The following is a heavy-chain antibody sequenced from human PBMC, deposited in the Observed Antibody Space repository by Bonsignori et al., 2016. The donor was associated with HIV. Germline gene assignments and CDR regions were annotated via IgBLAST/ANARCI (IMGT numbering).Heavy chain of an antibody. CDR1: GDSMNSYNFY. D-gene: IGHD6-13*01. J-gene: IGHJ4*02. CDR3: ARGEAAAGNFDY. CDR2: IYKSGST. Sequence: QLQLQESGPGLVTPSETLSLTCSVSGDSMNSYNFYWSWIRQPPGKGLEWIGSIYKSGSTYFNPSLGSRVTISVDTSENLLSLKLNSVIAADTAVYYCARGEAAAGNFDYVGPGNPGHRLL. V-gene: IGHV4-39*07.